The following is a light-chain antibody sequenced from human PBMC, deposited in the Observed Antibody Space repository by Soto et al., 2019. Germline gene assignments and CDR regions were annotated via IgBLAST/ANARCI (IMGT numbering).Light chain of an antibody. V-gene: IGKV3-20*01. J-gene: IGKJ2*02. Sequence: IVVTQSPGTLSLSPGERATLSCSASRFLSSSYVVWYQQKPGQAPKLLSYAASRRATGIPDRFSGSGSATEYTLTISRLEPEDSAVYYCQQQCTFGQGTKLEIK. CDR3: QQQCT. CDR2: AAS. CDR1: RFLSSSY.